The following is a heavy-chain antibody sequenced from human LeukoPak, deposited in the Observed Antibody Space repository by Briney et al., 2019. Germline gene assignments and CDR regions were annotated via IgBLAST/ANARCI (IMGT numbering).Heavy chain of an antibody. D-gene: IGHD6-13*01. CDR1: GGSIISGGYF. CDR2: IYHAGST. CDR3: AREGAAGTNWFDP. V-gene: IGHV4-31*01. J-gene: IGHJ5*02. Sequence: SETLSLTCTVSGGSIISGGYFWSWIRQHPGKGLEWIAHIYHAGSTHDNPSLRGLVTISVDTSKNQFSLKLSSVTAADTAVYYCAREGAAGTNWFDPWGQGTLVTVSS.